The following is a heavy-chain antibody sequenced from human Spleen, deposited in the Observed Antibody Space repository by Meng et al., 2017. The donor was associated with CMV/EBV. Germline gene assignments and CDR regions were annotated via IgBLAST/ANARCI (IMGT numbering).Heavy chain of an antibody. CDR3: AKEGVGGFDY. D-gene: IGHD3-16*01. CDR1: GFTFSTYS. Sequence: GGSLRLSCAASGFTFSTYSMNWVRQAPGEGLEWVAAISYDGTNKYYADSMEGRFTISRDNAKNSLYLQMNTLKTEDTALYYCAKEGVGGFDYWGQGTLVTVSS. J-gene: IGHJ4*02. CDR2: ISYDGTNK. V-gene: IGHV3-30*04.